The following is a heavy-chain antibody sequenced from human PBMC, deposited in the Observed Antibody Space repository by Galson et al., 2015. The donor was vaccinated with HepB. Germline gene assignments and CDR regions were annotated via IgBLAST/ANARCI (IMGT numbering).Heavy chain of an antibody. CDR1: EVTFGNYW. J-gene: IGHJ4*02. CDR3: ARSPRYCGGGTCYYLDN. V-gene: IGHV3-7*03. CDR2: IKQDGSEK. Sequence: SLRLSCAASEVTFGNYWMNWVRQAPGKGLEWEANIKQDGSEKYYVDSVKGRFTISRDNAKNSLYLQMNSLRAEDTAVYYCARSPRYCGGGTCYYLDNWGQGTLVTVSS. D-gene: IGHD2-15*01.